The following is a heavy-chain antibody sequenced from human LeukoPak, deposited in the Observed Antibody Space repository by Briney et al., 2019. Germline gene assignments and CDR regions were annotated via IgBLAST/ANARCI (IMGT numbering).Heavy chain of an antibody. J-gene: IGHJ5*02. CDR1: GFTFSSYW. CDR2: IKPDGSET. Sequence: LPGGSLRLSCAGSGFTFSSYWMGWVRQAPGKGLEWVASIKPDGSETSYVDSVRGRFTISRDNPKSSLYLQMNSLTAEDTAVYHCTRDASWGQGTLVTVSS. V-gene: IGHV3-7*01. CDR3: TRDAS.